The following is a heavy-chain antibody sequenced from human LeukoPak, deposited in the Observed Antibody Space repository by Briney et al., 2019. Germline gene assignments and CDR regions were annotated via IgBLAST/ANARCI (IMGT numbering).Heavy chain of an antibody. CDR2: IYSGGST. J-gene: IGHJ3*02. CDR3: AKGYSSSWWYAFDI. CDR1: GFTVSSNY. Sequence: GGSLRLSCAASGFTVSSNYMSWVRQAPGKGLEWVSVIYSGGSTYYADSVKGRFTISRDNSKNTLYLQMNSLRAEDTAVYYCAKGYSSSWWYAFDIWGQGTMVTVSS. D-gene: IGHD6-13*01. V-gene: IGHV3-53*05.